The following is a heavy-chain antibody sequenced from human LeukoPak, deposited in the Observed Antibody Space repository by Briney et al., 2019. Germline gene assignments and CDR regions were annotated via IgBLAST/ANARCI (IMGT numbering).Heavy chain of an antibody. V-gene: IGHV1-2*06. D-gene: IGHD3-3*01. J-gene: IGHJ4*02. CDR1: GYTFTVYY. CDR3: ARASITIFGVTFDY. CDR2: ISPNSGGT. Sequence: ASVTVSCRASGYTFTVYYMHWVRQAPGQGLEWMGRISPNSGGTNYAQKFQGRVTMTRDTSISTAYMELSRLRSDDTAVYYCARASITIFGVTFDYWGQGTLVTVSS.